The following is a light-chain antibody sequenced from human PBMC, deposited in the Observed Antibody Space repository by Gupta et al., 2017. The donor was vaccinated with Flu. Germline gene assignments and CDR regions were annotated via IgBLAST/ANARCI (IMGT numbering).Light chain of an antibody. CDR3: ASWDDSLSGHVV. Sequence: VLTHPPLASAPPGQLVTISCCGSSTNIGSHYGYWYQQHQGTAPKLLIYRNNERPSGVPDRFSGARSGTSGSPAISGLRSEDEDDDYCASWDDSLSGHVVFGGGTKLTVL. CDR2: RNN. CDR1: STNIGSHY. V-gene: IGLV1-47*01. J-gene: IGLJ2*01.